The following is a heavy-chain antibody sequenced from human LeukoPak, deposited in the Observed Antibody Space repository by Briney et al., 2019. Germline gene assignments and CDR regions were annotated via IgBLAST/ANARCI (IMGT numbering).Heavy chain of an antibody. Sequence: KPSETLSLTCTVSGGSLSSDYWSWIRQPPGKGLEWIAYINYNGRTNYNPSLKSRVSISLDTSKNQFSLKLSSVTAADTAVYYCAKGAGWYGVWGQGALVTVSS. CDR3: AKGAGWYGV. V-gene: IGHV4-59*01. D-gene: IGHD6-19*01. CDR1: GGSLSSDY. J-gene: IGHJ4*02. CDR2: INYNGRT.